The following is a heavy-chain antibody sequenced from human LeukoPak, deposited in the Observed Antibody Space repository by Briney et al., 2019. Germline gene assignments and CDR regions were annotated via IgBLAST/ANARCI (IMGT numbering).Heavy chain of an antibody. Sequence: SETLSLTCTVSGGSINSYYWNWIRQPPGKGLEWIGYIYYTGSTNYNPSLKSRVSMSVDTSKNQFSLKLSSVTAADTAVYYCARGRAPTYYDFWSGYYVGYYFDYWGQGTLVTVSS. CDR2: IYYTGST. V-gene: IGHV4-59*12. D-gene: IGHD3-3*01. J-gene: IGHJ4*02. CDR3: ARGRAPTYYDFWSGYYVGYYFDY. CDR1: GGSINSYY.